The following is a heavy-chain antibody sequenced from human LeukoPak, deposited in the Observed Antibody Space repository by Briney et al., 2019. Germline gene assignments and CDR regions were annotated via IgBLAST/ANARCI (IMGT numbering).Heavy chain of an antibody. CDR1: GGSFSGYY. CDR3: ARVWVGATNYYFDY. Sequence: SETLSLTCAVYGGSFSGYYWSWIRQPPGKGLEWIGEINHSGSTNYNPSLKSRVTMSVDTSKNQFSLKLSSVTAADTAVYYCARVWVGATNYYFDYWGQGTLVTVSS. CDR2: INHSGST. J-gene: IGHJ4*02. V-gene: IGHV4-34*01. D-gene: IGHD1-26*01.